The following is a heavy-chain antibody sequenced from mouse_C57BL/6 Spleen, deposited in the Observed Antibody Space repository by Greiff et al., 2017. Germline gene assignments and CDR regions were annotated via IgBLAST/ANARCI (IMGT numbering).Heavy chain of an antibody. D-gene: IGHD1-1*01. Sequence: QVQLQQSVAELAKPGASVKLSCKASGYTFTSYWMHWVKQRPGQGLEWIGYINPSSGYTKYNQKFKDKATLTADKSSSTAYMQLSSLTYEDSAVYYCAKTTVVAYYFDYWGQGTTLTVSS. V-gene: IGHV1-7*01. J-gene: IGHJ2*01. CDR3: AKTTVVAYYFDY. CDR2: INPSSGYT. CDR1: GYTFTSYW.